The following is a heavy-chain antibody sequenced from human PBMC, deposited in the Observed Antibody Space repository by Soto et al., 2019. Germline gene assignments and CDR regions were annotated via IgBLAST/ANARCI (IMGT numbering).Heavy chain of an antibody. D-gene: IGHD3-10*01. V-gene: IGHV3-23*01. CDR3: AKDDPSYGSGSGLDAFAL. J-gene: IGHJ3*01. CDR2: ISGSGGST. Sequence: EVQLLESGGGLVQPGGSLRLSCAASGFTFSSYAMSWVRQAPGKGLEWVPAISGSGGSTYYADSVKGRFTISRDNSKNTLYLQINSLRAENTAVYYCAKDDPSYGSGSGLDAFALWGQGTMVTVSS. CDR1: GFTFSSYA.